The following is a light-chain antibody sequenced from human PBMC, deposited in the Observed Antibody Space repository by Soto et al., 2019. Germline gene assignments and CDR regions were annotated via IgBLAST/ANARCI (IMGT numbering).Light chain of an antibody. Sequence: QSGLTQPASVSGSPGGSITIACAGTSSDRGAYKYVSWYQQHPDKAPKLILYEVSRRPSGVSNRFSGSKSGNTASLTISGLLAEDEADYSCSSYTNTSTLVFGTGTNVTV. CDR3: SSYTNTSTLV. CDR2: EVS. CDR1: SSDRGAYKY. J-gene: IGLJ1*01. V-gene: IGLV2-14*03.